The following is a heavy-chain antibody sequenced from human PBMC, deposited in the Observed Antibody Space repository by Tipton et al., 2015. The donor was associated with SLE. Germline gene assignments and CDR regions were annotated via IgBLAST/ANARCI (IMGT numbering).Heavy chain of an antibody. J-gene: IGHJ3*01. Sequence: TLSLTCTVSDGSMGNIYWNWIRKSPGQCLEWTGRFSSVGRAALESRLNHSFESRVTMSVDPSKKQLSLTLMSVAAADPAVYFCARIIAGPGDAFDVWGQGTMGTVSS. CDR1: DGSMGNIY. CDR3: ARIIAGPGDAFDV. CDR2: FSSVGRA. V-gene: IGHV4-4*07.